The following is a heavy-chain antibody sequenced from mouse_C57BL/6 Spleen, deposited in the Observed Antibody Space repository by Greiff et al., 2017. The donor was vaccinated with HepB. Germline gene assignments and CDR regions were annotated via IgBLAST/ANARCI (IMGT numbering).Heavy chain of an antibody. V-gene: IGHV1-69*01. CDR1: GYTFTSYW. CDR2: IDPSDSYT. CDR3: ARRYAGAMDY. Sequence: VQLQQPGAELVMPGASVKLSCKASGYTFTSYWMHWVKQRPGQGLEWIGEIDPSDSYTNYNQKFKGKSTLTVDKSSSTAYMQLSSLTSEDSAVYYCARRYAGAMDYWGQGTSVTVSS. J-gene: IGHJ4*01. D-gene: IGHD2-14*01.